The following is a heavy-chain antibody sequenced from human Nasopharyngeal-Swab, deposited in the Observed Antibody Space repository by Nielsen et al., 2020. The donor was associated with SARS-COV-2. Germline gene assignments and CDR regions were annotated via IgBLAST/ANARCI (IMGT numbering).Heavy chain of an antibody. V-gene: IGHV3-23*03. CDR2: IHRGGSSS. CDR1: GFTFSNYA. CDR3: ARGGALNWYIDR. J-gene: IGHJ2*01. Sequence: GGSLRLSCAASGFTFSNYAMSWVRQAPGKGLEWVAVIHRGGSSSYFADSVKGRFTLSRENSKNTLYLHMNSLRAEDTAVYYCARGGALNWYIDRWGRGTLVTVSS.